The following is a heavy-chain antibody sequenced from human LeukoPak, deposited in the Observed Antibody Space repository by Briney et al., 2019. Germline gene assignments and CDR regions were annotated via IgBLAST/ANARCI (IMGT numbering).Heavy chain of an antibody. CDR2: ISGSGGST. Sequence: PGGSLRLSCAASGFTFSSYAMSWVRQAPGKGLEWVAAISGSGGSTYYADSVKGRFTISRDNSKNPLYLQMNSLRAEDTAVYYCAKLKGDYGGYYFDYWGQGTLVTVSS. CDR1: GFTFSSYA. J-gene: IGHJ4*02. D-gene: IGHD4-23*01. V-gene: IGHV3-23*01. CDR3: AKLKGDYGGYYFDY.